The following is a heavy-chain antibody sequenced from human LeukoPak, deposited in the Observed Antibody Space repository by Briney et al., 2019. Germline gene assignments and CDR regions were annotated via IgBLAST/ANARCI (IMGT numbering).Heavy chain of an antibody. J-gene: IGHJ5*02. D-gene: IGHD2-2*01. CDR3: ARVGYCSSTSCYGDSIWFDP. Sequence: SETLSLTCTVSGGSISSYYWSWIRQPPGKGLECIGYIYYSGSTNYKPSLKSRVTISVDTSKNQFSLKLSSVTAADTAVYYCARVGYCSSTSCYGDSIWFDPWGQGTLVTASS. V-gene: IGHV4-59*01. CDR1: GGSISSYY. CDR2: IYYSGST.